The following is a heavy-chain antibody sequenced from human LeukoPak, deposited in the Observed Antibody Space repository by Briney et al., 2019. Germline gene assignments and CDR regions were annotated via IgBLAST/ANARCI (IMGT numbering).Heavy chain of an antibody. Sequence: GGSLRLSCAASGFTFSTYCMHWVRQARGKGLVWVSRIKRDGSTNYADSVEGRFTISRDNAKNTLSVQMNSLRPEDHGVYFWSRAPSEIGGYYPEYFRHWGQGTLVTVSS. J-gene: IGHJ1*01. CDR3: SRAPSEIGGYYPEYFRH. D-gene: IGHD3-3*01. V-gene: IGHV3-74*01. CDR2: IKRDGST. CDR1: GFTFSTYC.